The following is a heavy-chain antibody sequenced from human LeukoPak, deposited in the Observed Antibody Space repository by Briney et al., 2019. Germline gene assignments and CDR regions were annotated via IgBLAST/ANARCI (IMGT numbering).Heavy chain of an antibody. Sequence: GASVKVSCKASGYTLTSYGISWVRQAPGQGLEWMGWISAYNGNTNYAQKLQGRVTMTTDTSTSTAYMELRSLRSDDTAVYYCARDHAEYSSSLIDYWGQGTLVTVSS. CDR3: ARDHAEYSSSLIDY. V-gene: IGHV1-18*01. CDR2: ISAYNGNT. CDR1: GYTLTSYG. D-gene: IGHD6-6*01. J-gene: IGHJ4*02.